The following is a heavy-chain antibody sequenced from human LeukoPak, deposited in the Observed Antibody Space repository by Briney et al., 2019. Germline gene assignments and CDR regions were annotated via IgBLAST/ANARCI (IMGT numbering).Heavy chain of an antibody. CDR2: IVIGGDT. CDR3: ARGEFYGSGSYLFDY. V-gene: IGHV3-13*01. J-gene: IGHJ4*02. Sequence: GGSLRLSCGASGFTFRNYDMHWVRQAVGKGPEWVSTIVIGGDTYYPGSVKGRFTISRENAKNSLYLQMNSLRAGDTAVYYCARGEFYGSGSYLFDYWGQGTLVTVSS. D-gene: IGHD3-10*01. CDR1: GFTFRNYD.